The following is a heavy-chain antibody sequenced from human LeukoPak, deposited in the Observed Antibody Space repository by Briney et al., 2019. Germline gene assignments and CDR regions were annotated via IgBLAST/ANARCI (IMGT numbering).Heavy chain of an antibody. V-gene: IGHV4-34*01. CDR3: ARHIVLMVYATMGGFDY. J-gene: IGHJ4*02. CDR1: GGSFSGYY. CDR2: INHSGST. Sequence: SETLSLTCAVYGGSFSGYYWSWIRQPPGKGLEWIGEINHSGSTNYNPSLKSRVTISVDTSKNQFSLKLSSVTAADTAVYYCARHIVLMVYATMGGFDYWGQGTLVTVSS. D-gene: IGHD2-8*01.